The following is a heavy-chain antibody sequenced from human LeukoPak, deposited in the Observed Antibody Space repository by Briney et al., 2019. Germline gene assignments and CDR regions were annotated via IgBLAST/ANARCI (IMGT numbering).Heavy chain of an antibody. Sequence: PGGSLRLSCGASGFTFSRYGMHWVRQAPGKGLEWVAIIWYDGSNKYYADSVKGRFTISRDNAKNTLYLQMNSLRAEDTAVYYCARISYDSSDYYGYWGQGTLVTVSS. CDR2: IWYDGSNK. D-gene: IGHD3-22*01. CDR1: GFTFSRYG. J-gene: IGHJ4*02. V-gene: IGHV3-33*01. CDR3: ARISYDSSDYYGY.